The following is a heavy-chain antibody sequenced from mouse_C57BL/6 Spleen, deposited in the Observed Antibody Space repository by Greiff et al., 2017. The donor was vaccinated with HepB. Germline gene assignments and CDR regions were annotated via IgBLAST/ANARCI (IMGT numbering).Heavy chain of an antibody. CDR3: AREGIYYGNYGAPCDY. CDR2: IYPGDGDT. V-gene: IGHV1-82*01. J-gene: IGHJ2*01. Sequence: VQLQQSGPELVKPGASVKISCKASGYAFSSSWMNWVKQRPGKGLEWIGRIYPGDGDTNYNGKFKGKATLTADKSSSTAYMQLSSLTSEDSAVYFCAREGIYYGNYGAPCDYWGQGTTLTVSS. CDR1: GYAFSSSW. D-gene: IGHD2-1*01.